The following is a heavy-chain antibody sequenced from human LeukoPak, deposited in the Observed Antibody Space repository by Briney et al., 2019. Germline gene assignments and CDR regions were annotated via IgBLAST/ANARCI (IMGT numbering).Heavy chain of an antibody. D-gene: IGHD6-13*01. CDR2: ISYDGSNK. V-gene: IGHV3-30*18. J-gene: IGHJ4*02. CDR1: GFTFSSYG. CDR3: AKDRGSSWKDHFDY. Sequence: PGGSLRLSCAASGFTFSSYGMHWVRQAPGKGLEWVAVISYDGSNKYYADSVKGRFTISRDNSKNTLYLQMNSLRAEDTAVYYCAKDRGSSWKDHFDYWGQGTLVTVSS.